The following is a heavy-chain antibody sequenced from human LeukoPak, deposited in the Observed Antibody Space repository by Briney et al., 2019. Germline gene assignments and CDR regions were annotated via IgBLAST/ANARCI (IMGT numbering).Heavy chain of an antibody. J-gene: IGHJ2*01. D-gene: IGHD3-22*01. Sequence: PGGSLRLSCAASGFTFSRYWMHWVRQAPGKGLEWVSGINDNGGYTYYADFVKGQFTISRDKSKNTLYLQMNSLRVEDTAVYYCAKDPDGYSAWYFDLWGRGTLVTVSS. CDR3: AKDPDGYSAWYFDL. CDR1: GFTFSRYW. CDR2: INDNGGYT. V-gene: IGHV3-23*01.